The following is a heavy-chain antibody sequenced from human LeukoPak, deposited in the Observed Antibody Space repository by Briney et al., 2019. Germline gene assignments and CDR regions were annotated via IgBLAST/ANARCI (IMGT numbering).Heavy chain of an antibody. CDR3: AAVRGYSYASYFDY. V-gene: IGHV4-31*03. CDR2: IYYSEST. CDR1: GGSISSGGYY. D-gene: IGHD5-18*01. J-gene: IGHJ4*02. Sequence: PSQTLSLTCTVSGGSISSGGYYWSWIRQHPRKGLEWIGYIYYSESTYYNPSLKSRVTISVDTSKNQFSLKLSSVTAADTAVYYCAAVRGYSYASYFDYWGQGTLVTVSS.